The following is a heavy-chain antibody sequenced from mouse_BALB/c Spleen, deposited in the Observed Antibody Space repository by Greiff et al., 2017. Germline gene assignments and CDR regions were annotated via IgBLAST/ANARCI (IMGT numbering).Heavy chain of an antibody. V-gene: IGHV3-6*02. Sequence: EVKLVESGPGLVKHSQSLSLTCSVTGYSITSGYYWNWIRQFPGNKLEWMGYISYDGSNNYNPSLKNRISITRDTSKNQFFLKLNSVTTEDTATYYCARGGTATGFAYWGQGTLVTVSA. J-gene: IGHJ3*01. D-gene: IGHD1-2*01. CDR2: ISYDGSN. CDR3: ARGGTATGFAY. CDR1: GYSITSGYY.